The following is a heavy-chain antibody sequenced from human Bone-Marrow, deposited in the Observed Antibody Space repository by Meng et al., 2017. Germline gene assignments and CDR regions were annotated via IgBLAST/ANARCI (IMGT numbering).Heavy chain of an antibody. CDR3: TTALWFGESRIDY. Sequence: GESLKISCAASGFTFSNAWMSWVRQAPGKGLEWVGRIKSKTDGGTTDYAAPVKGRFTISRDDSKNTLYLQMNSLKTEDTAVYYCTTALWFGESRIDYWGQGTLVTAS. J-gene: IGHJ4*02. CDR1: GFTFSNAW. D-gene: IGHD3-10*01. V-gene: IGHV3-15*01. CDR2: IKSKTDGGTT.